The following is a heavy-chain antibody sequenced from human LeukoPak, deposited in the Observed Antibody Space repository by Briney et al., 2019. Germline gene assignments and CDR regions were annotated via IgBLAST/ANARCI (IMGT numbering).Heavy chain of an antibody. CDR3: ARLDARDYYFDY. CDR1: GFTFSSYG. CDR2: IWYDGSNK. V-gene: IGHV3-33*01. J-gene: IGHJ4*02. Sequence: GGSLRLSCAASGFTFSSYGMHWVRQAPGKGLERVAVIWYDGSNKYYADSVKGRFTISRDNSKNTLYLQMNSLRAEDTAVYYCARLDARDYYFDYWGQGTLVTVSS.